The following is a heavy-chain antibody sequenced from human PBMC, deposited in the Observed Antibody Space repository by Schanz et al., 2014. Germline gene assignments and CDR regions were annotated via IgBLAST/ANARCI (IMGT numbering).Heavy chain of an antibody. D-gene: IGHD1-1*01. Sequence: QVQLVESGGGVVQPGRSLRLSCAASGFTFSSYGRHWVRQAPGKGREWVAVIWYDGSNKYYADSVKGRFTISRDNSKNSLFLQMNNRRAEDTAVYCCAKIGRNEDWGQGTLXTVSS. CDR1: GFTFSSYG. J-gene: IGHJ4*02. V-gene: IGHV3-33*06. CDR3: AKIGRNED. CDR2: IWYDGSNK.